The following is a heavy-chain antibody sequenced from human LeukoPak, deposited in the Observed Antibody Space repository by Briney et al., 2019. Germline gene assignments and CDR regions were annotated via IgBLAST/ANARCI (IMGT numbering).Heavy chain of an antibody. D-gene: IGHD6-19*01. CDR1: GGSISSYY. Sequence: SETLSLTCTVSGGSISSYYWSWIRLPPGKGLEWIGYIYYSGSTNYNPSLKSRVTISVDTSKNQFSLKLSSVTAADTAVYYCARGSQWLDNWFDPWGQGTLVTVSS. CDR3: ARGSQWLDNWFDP. J-gene: IGHJ5*02. V-gene: IGHV4-59*08. CDR2: IYYSGST.